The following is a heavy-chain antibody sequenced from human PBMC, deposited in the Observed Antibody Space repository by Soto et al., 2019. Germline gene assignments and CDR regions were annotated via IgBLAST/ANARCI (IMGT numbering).Heavy chain of an antibody. J-gene: IGHJ6*02. CDR2: ISSSNRTI. CDR3: AREGWPLLQTGMDV. V-gene: IGHV3-48*02. CDR1: GFTFRSYS. D-gene: IGHD2-15*01. Sequence: RLSCAASGFTFRSYSMNLVRQAPGKGLEWVSYISSSNRTINYADSVKGRFIISRDNAKNSLYLQMHSLRDEDTAVYYCAREGWPLLQTGMDVWGQGTTVTVSS.